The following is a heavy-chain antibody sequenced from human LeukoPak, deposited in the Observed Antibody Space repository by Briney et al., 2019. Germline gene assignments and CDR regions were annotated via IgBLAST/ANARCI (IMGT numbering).Heavy chain of an antibody. J-gene: IGHJ3*02. CDR3: AGVYDLLSGAFDI. CDR2: IYTSGST. D-gene: IGHD3-3*01. CDR1: GGSISSYY. V-gene: IGHV4-4*07. Sequence: PSETLSLTCTVSGGSISSYYWSWIRQPAGEGLEWIGRIYTSGSTNYNPSLKSRVTMSVDTSKNQFSLKLSSVTAADTAVYYCAGVYDLLSGAFDIWGQGTMVTVSS.